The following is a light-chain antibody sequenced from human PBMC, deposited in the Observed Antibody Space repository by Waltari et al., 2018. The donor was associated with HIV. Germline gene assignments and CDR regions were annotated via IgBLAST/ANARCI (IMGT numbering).Light chain of an antibody. CDR3: QSYDSSLSAWV. CDR2: GNS. V-gene: IGLV1-40*01. CDR1: SSNIGAGYD. Sequence: QSVLTQPPSVSGAPGQRVPISCTGSSSNIGAGYDVHWYQQLPGTAPKLLIYGNSNRPAGVPDRFSGSKSGTSASLAITGLQAEDEADYYYQSYDSSLSAWVFGGGTKLTVL. J-gene: IGLJ3*02.